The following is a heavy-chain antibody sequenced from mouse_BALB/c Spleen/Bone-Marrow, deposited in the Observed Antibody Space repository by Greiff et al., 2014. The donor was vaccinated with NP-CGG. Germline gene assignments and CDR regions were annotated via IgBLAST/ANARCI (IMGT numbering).Heavy chain of an antibody. Sequence: QVQLQQSGAELVKPGASLKLSCRVSGYTFTNYFVSWVKQRPGQGLEWIGEINPSNDTPNFNEKFKSKTTLTVDKSSNTEYMQLMSLTSEDSAVYYFTRSGCYGYGWYFDVWGAGTTVTVSS. J-gene: IGHJ1*01. CDR1: GYTFTNYF. CDR3: TRSGCYGYGWYFDV. V-gene: IGHV1S81*02. CDR2: INPSNDTP. D-gene: IGHD1-2*01.